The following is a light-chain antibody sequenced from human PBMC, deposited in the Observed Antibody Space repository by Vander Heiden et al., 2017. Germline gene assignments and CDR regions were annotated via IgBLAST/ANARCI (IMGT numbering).Light chain of an antibody. J-gene: IGLJ2*01. CDR3: SSNAGSSV. CDR2: EVS. CDR1: SSDVGGYNY. V-gene: IGLV2-8*01. Sequence: QSALTQPPSASGSPGQSVTISCTGPSSDVGGYNYVSWYQQPPGKVPKLMIYEVSTRPSGVPYRFSGSKSGNTASLTVSGLEADDEDYYSSSSNAGSSVFGGGTKLTVL.